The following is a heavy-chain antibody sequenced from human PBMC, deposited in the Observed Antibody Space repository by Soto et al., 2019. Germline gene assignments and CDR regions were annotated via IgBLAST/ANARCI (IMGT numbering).Heavy chain of an antibody. Sequence: QVQLVQSGAEVRQPASSVKVSCKTSGGTFSSYAISWVRQAPGQGLEWMGGIVPIVDTSTYAQKFQGRVTITADESTSKVYMELSSLRSDDTAVYYCVRVVAIPGYPDNWGQGTLVNVSS. CDR2: IVPIVDTS. CDR3: VRVVAIPGYPDN. D-gene: IGHD5-12*01. V-gene: IGHV1-69*12. CDR1: GGTFSSYA. J-gene: IGHJ4*02.